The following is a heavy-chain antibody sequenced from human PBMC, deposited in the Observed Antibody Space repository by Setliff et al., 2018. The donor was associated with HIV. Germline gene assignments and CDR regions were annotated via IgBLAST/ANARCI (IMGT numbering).Heavy chain of an antibody. J-gene: IGHJ4*02. V-gene: IGHV4-61*01. CDR3: ARLIHTGLLYFDF. CDR1: GGSISSGSYY. D-gene: IGHD2-8*02. Sequence: PSETLSLTCTVSGGSISSGSYYWSWIRQPPGKGLEWIGYIYSSGTTQYNPSVESRGTMSLDTSRDQFSLNLRSVTAADTAVYFCARLIHTGLLYFDFWGLGTLVTVSS. CDR2: IYSSGTT.